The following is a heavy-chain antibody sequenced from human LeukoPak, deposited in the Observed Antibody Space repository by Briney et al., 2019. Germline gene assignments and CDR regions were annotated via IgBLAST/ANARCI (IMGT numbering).Heavy chain of an antibody. CDR3: ARMTVYSSSWLAYYMDV. V-gene: IGHV3-7*01. Sequence: GGSLRLSCAASGFTFSSYAMSWVRQVPGKGLEWVANIKQDGSDKYYVDSVKGRFTISRDNAKNSLYLQMNSLRAEDTAVYYCARMTVYSSSWLAYYMDVWGKGTTVTVSS. D-gene: IGHD6-13*01. CDR1: GFTFSSYA. CDR2: IKQDGSDK. J-gene: IGHJ6*03.